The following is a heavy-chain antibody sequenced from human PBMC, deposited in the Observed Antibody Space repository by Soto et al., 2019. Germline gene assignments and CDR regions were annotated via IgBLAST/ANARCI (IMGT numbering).Heavy chain of an antibody. V-gene: IGHV3-7*01. D-gene: IGHD5-12*01. CDR2: IKQDGSEK. CDR3: AKEKRHSGYIIDY. CDR1: GFTFSSSW. J-gene: IGHJ4*02. Sequence: LRLSCAASGFTFSSSWMSWVRQAPGKGLEWMANIKQDGSEKYYVDSMKGRFTISRDNAKNSLYLQMNSLRAEDTAVYYCAKEKRHSGYIIDYWGQGTVVTVSS.